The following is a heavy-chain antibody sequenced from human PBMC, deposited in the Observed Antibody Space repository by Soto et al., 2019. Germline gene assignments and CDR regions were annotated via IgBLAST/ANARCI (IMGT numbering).Heavy chain of an antibody. J-gene: IGHJ5*02. CDR2: INTGNGNT. V-gene: IGHV1-3*04. CDR1: GYTFTNYA. CDR3: ARDPVYCGGECYTYSWFDP. Sequence: ASVKVSCKASGYTFTNYAMHWVRQAPGQRLEWMGWINTGNGNTKYSQKFQGRVTITRDTFASTAYMELSSLRSEDTAVYYCARDPVYCGGECYTYSWFDPWGQGTLVTVSS. D-gene: IGHD2-21*01.